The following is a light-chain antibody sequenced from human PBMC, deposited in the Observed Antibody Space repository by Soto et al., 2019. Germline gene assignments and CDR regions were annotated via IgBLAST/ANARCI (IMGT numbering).Light chain of an antibody. CDR1: QSVSTN. V-gene: IGKV3-15*01. J-gene: IGKJ1*01. CDR2: GAS. Sequence: EIVMTQSPATLSGSPGERATLSCRASQSVSTNLAWYQQKPGQAPRLLIYGASTRATGIPARFSGSGSGTEFTLTISSLQSDDFAVSYCQQYTNSPPWTFGQGTKV. CDR3: QQYTNSPPWT.